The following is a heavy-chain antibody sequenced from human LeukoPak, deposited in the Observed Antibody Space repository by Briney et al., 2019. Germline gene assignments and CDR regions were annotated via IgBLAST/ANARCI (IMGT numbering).Heavy chain of an antibody. D-gene: IGHD3-10*01. J-gene: IGHJ4*02. CDR1: GFTFINAW. CDR2: VKSKTDGGTT. CDR3: TAGTGRSDFDY. Sequence: GESLRLSCAASGFTFINAWMSWVRQAPGKGLEWVGRVKSKTDGGTTDYAAPVKGRFAISRDDSKNTLYLQMNSLKIEDTAVYYCTAGTGRSDFDYWGRGTLVTVSS. V-gene: IGHV3-15*05.